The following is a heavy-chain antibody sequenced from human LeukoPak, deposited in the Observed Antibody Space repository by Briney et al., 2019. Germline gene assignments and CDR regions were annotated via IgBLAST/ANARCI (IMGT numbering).Heavy chain of an antibody. CDR1: GFSFSNHY. CDR2: INQDGSAK. Sequence: GGSLRLSCTASGFSFSNHYMRWIRQAPGKGPEWVAHINQDGSAKFYVDSVKGRFTVSRDNAKNSLYLQMNSLRAEDTAVYYCARGLNWGFDYWGQGTLVTVSS. V-gene: IGHV3-7*01. CDR3: ARGLNWGFDY. D-gene: IGHD3-16*01. J-gene: IGHJ4*02.